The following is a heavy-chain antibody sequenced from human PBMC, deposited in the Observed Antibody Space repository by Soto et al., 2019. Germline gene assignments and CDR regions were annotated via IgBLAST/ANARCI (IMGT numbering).Heavy chain of an antibody. CDR3: ARVMVGWEHPGPFDP. V-gene: IGHV1-69*01. Sequence: QVQLVQSGAEVKKPGSSVKVSCKASGGTFSSYAISWVRQAPGQGLEWMGGIIPIFGTANYAQKFQGRVTITADESTSTDYMELISLRSEDTAVYYCARVMVGWEHPGPFDPCGQGTLVTVSS. D-gene: IGHD1-26*01. J-gene: IGHJ5*02. CDR1: GGTFSSYA. CDR2: IIPIFGTA.